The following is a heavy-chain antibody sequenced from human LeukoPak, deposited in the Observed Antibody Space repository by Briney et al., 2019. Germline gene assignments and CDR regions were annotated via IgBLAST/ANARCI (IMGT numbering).Heavy chain of an antibody. V-gene: IGHV1-69*05. CDR2: IIPVFATP. CDR3: ARATGIVAATLDY. CDR1: GGTFSSYG. D-gene: IGHD1-26*01. Sequence: ASVKVSCKSSGGTFSSYGVNWVRQAPGQGLEWMGGIIPVFATPNFAQKFQGRVTISTDESASTAYMELHSLRSGDTAVYFCARATGIVAATLDYWGQGTLVTVSS. J-gene: IGHJ4*02.